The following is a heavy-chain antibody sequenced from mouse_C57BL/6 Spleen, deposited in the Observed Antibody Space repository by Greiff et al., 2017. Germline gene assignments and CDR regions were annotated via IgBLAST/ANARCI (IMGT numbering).Heavy chain of an antibody. CDR3: ARHEEKGYDDAMDY. Sequence: VQLVESGAELVKPGASVKLSCKASGSTFTDYSIPWVKQRPGQGLEWIGWFYPGGGSTKYNEKFKDKATLTADKSSSTVDMELNRVTCEDSAVYFCARHEEKGYDDAMDYWGQGTSVTVSS. CDR2: FYPGGGST. D-gene: IGHD2-2*01. CDR1: GSTFTDYS. J-gene: IGHJ4*01. V-gene: IGHV1-62-2*01.